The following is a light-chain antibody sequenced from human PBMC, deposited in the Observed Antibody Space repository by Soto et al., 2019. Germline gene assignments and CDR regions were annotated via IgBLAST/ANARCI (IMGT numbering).Light chain of an antibody. Sequence: DIQMTQCPSSVSASVGDRVTITCRTSQVISSGLAWYQQKPGKAPRLLIYAASSLQSGVPSRFSGSGSGTDFNLTISSLQPEDCATYYCQPSNSFPLTFGEGTKVEIK. J-gene: IGKJ4*01. V-gene: IGKV1-12*01. CDR3: QPSNSFPLT. CDR2: AAS. CDR1: QVISSG.